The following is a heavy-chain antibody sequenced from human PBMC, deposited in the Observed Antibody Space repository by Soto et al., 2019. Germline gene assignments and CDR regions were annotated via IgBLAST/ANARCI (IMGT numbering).Heavy chain of an antibody. CDR2: LKPNGGDT. CDR1: GYTFTSYD. D-gene: IGHD7-27*01. J-gene: IGHJ4*02. CDR3: ARNPTDTGTFEY. V-gene: IGHV1-8*01. Sequence: SVKLSCKASGYTFTSYDGNWVRQATEQGLEWMGWLKPNGGDTGYAKNFQGRVTLTRNTSTATAYMELTRLTSADTSVYFCARNPTDTGTFEYWGQGTPVTVSS.